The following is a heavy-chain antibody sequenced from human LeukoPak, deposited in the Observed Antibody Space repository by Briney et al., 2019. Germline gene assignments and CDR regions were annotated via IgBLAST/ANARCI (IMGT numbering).Heavy chain of an antibody. V-gene: IGHV3-33*01. Sequence: PGGSLRLSCAASGFTFSSYGMHWVRKAPGKGLEWVAVIWSDGSNEYYADSVKGRFTITRDNSKNTLYLQMDSLRAEDTAVYYCARSRSSGWVYFEYWGQGTLVTVSS. CDR2: IWSDGSNE. CDR3: ARSRSSGWVYFEY. CDR1: GFTFSSYG. D-gene: IGHD6-19*01. J-gene: IGHJ4*02.